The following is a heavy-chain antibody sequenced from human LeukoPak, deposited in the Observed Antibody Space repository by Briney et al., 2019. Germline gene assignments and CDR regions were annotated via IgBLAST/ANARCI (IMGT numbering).Heavy chain of an antibody. J-gene: IGHJ4*02. Sequence: WASVKVSCKASGGTSSSYAISWVRQAPGQGLEWMGGIIPIFGTANYAQKFQGRVTITTDESTSTAYMELSSLRSEDTAVYYCARSGVGSGSYVDYWGQGTLVTVSS. CDR3: ARSGVGSGSYVDY. CDR1: GGTSSSYA. V-gene: IGHV1-69*05. CDR2: IIPIFGTA. D-gene: IGHD3-10*01.